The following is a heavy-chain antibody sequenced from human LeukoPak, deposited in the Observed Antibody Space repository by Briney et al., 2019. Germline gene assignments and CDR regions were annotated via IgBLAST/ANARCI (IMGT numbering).Heavy chain of an antibody. V-gene: IGHV4-39*07. D-gene: IGHD3-16*01. J-gene: IGHJ6*03. CDR1: GGSVISSSYY. Sequence: SETLSLTCTVSGGSVISSSYYWVWIRQPPGKGLEWIGSIYYTGTTYYSPSLKSRVTISIDTSKKLFSLKLSSMTAAATAYYYCALGGGIHYSYYMDVWGKGAPVSVSS. CDR3: ALGGGIHYSYYMDV. CDR2: IYYTGTT.